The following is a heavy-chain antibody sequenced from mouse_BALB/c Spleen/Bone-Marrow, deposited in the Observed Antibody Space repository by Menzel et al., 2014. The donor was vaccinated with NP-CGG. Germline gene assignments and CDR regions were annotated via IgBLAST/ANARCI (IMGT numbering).Heavy chain of an antibody. Sequence: VQLQQSGAELVKPGASVKLSCKASGYTFTSYWMHWVKLRPGQGFAWIGEINPSNGGANYNERFKRKATLTVDKSSSTAYMQLSSLTSEDYADYYCATSYYYAGSRGNSWGQGTTLTVSS. CDR3: ATSYYYAGSRGNS. V-gene: IGHV1S81*02. D-gene: IGHD1-1*01. CDR1: GYTFTSYW. J-gene: IGHJ2*01. CDR2: INPSNGGA.